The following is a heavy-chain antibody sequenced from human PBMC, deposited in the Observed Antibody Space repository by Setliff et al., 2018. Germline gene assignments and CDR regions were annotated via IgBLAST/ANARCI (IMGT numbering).Heavy chain of an antibody. CDR3: ARGFDVCGGGACYTDGPYYLDY. D-gene: IGHD2-21*02. CDR1: GASFSDYY. J-gene: IGHJ4*02. V-gene: IGHV4-34*01. Sequence: SETLSLTCAVSGASFSDYYWTWIRQSPGKGLGWIGEINHSGSTNYNPSLKSRVTISVDTSKNQFSLKLSSVAAADTAVYYCARGFDVCGGGACYTDGPYYLDYWGLGTLVTVSS. CDR2: INHSGST.